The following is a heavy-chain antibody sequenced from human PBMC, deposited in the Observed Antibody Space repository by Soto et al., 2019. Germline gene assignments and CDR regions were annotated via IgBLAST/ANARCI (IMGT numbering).Heavy chain of an antibody. CDR3: ARDTASKYYESHSYYPHSGA. J-gene: IGHJ5*02. CDR1: GGSFSGYD. CDR2: VNLSKT. Sequence: SATLSLTCGVYGGSFSGYDWAWIRQSPGGGLEWIGEVNLSKTTDTASLASRATISLDTSKSHFSLNLTSVPAADTAVYYCARDTASKYYESHSYYPHSGAWGQGDPVTVSS. D-gene: IGHD3-22*01. V-gene: IGHV4-34*04.